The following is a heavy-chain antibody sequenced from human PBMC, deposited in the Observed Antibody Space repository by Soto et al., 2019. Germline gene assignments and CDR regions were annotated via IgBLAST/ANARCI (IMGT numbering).Heavy chain of an antibody. D-gene: IGHD6-19*01. CDR1: GFTFSSYA. J-gene: IGHJ4*02. CDR3: ANLVSIAVAGTDY. Sequence: PGGSLRLSCAASGFTFSSYAMSWVRQAPGKGLGWVSAISGSGGSTYYADSVKGRFTISRDNSKNTLYLQMNSLRAEDTAVYYCANLVSIAVAGTDYWGQGTLVTVSS. V-gene: IGHV3-23*01. CDR2: ISGSGGST.